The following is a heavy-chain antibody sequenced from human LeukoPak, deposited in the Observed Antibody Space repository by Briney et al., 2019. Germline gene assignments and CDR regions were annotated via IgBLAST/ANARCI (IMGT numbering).Heavy chain of an antibody. CDR1: GFTFSSYS. V-gene: IGHV3-21*01. D-gene: IGHD2-15*01. CDR3: ARAGYCSGGSCYYQSHYGMDV. J-gene: IGHJ6*02. CDR2: ISSSSSYI. Sequence: GGSLRLSCAASGFTFSSYSMNWVRQAPGKGLEWVSSISSSSSYIYYADSVKGRFTISRDNAKNSLHLQMNSLRAEDTAVYYCARAGYCSGGSCYYQSHYGMDVWGQGTTVTVSS.